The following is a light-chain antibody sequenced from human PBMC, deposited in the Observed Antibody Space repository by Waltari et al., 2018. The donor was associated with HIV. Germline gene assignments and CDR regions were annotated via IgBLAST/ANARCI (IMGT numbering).Light chain of an antibody. CDR3: QQRGKST. V-gene: IGKV1-9*01. Sequence: DIQLTQSPSFLTASVGDRVTITCRASQGISSYLAWYQQKPGKAPKLLIFAASTLQTGIPARFSGSGSGTDFTLTISSLEPEDFAVYYCQQRGKSTFGGGTKVEIK. CDR1: QGISSY. J-gene: IGKJ4*01. CDR2: AAS.